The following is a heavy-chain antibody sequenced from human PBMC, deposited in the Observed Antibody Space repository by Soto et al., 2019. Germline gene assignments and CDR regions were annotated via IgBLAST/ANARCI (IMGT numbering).Heavy chain of an antibody. D-gene: IGHD2-2*01. CDR2: IYYSGST. Sequence: PSETLSLTCTVSGGSISSYYWGWIRQPPGEGLEWIGSIYYSGSTYYNPSLKSRVTISVDTSKNQFSLKLSSVTAADTAVYYCASARCSSTSCYLVYWGQGTLVTVSS. V-gene: IGHV4-39*01. J-gene: IGHJ4*02. CDR1: GGSISSYY. CDR3: ASARCSSTSCYLVY.